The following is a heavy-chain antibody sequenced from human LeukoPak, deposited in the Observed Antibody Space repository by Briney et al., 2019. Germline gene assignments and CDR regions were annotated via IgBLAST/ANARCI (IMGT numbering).Heavy chain of an antibody. CDR1: GFTFTTYA. V-gene: IGHV3-64*01. Sequence: PGGSLRLSCAASGFTFTTYAMHWVRQAPGRGLEFVSAISSDGAGTYYANSVRGRFTIPRDNSKNTLYLQMGSLRAEDKAVYYCASGLGIGSSWYDYWDQGTLVTVSS. J-gene: IGHJ4*02. CDR3: ASGLGIGSSWYDY. CDR2: ISSDGAGT. D-gene: IGHD6-13*01.